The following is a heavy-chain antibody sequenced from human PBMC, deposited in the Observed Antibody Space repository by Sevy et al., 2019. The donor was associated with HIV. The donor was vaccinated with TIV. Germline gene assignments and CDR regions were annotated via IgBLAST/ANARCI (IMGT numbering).Heavy chain of an antibody. CDR3: AGENAWGRCYS. CDR1: GGSITSLY. J-gene: IGHJ4*02. D-gene: IGHD1-26*01. CDR2: IYYNGHI. Sequence: SETLSLTCTVSGGSITSLYWNWIRQPPGKGLEWIANIYYNGHINYNPSLTIRVTLSLDTSKNQFSLRLSSVTAADTAMYYCAGENAWGRCYSWGQGTLVTVSS. V-gene: IGHV4-59*08.